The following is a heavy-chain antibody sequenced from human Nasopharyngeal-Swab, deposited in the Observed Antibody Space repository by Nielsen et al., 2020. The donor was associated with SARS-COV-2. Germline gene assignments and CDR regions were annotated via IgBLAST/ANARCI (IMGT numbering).Heavy chain of an antibody. J-gene: IGHJ4*02. V-gene: IGHV3-11*01. Sequence: GESLKISCAASGFAFSDYYMSWIRQAPGKGLEWVSYISSSGSTIYYADSVKGRFTISRDNAKNSLYLQMNSLRAEDTAVYYCERARGYSGYGFDYWGQGTLVTVSS. D-gene: IGHD5-12*01. CDR1: GFAFSDYY. CDR3: ERARGYSGYGFDY. CDR2: ISSSGSTI.